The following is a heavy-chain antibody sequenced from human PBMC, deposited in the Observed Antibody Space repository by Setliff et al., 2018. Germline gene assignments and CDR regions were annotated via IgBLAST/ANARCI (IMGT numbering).Heavy chain of an antibody. V-gene: IGHV4-59*02. CDR1: GGSVKSHY. CDR3: ARDRTYYASGTYTRWFDY. D-gene: IGHD3-10*01. J-gene: IGHJ4*02. Sequence: LSLTCTVSGGSVKSHYWSWIRQTPEKGLEWIGFVFYSGDTRYNPSLKSRVTMSVDTPMNQFSLNLNSVTAADTAVYYCARDRTYYASGTYTRWFDYWGQGTLVTVSS. CDR2: VFYSGDT.